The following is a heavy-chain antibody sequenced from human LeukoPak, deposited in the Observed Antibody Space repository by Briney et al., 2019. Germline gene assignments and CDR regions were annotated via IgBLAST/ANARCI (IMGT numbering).Heavy chain of an antibody. CDR2: IIPIFGTA. V-gene: IGHV1-69*13. J-gene: IGHJ6*02. Sequence: GASVKVSCKASGGTFSSYAISWVRQAPGQGLEWMGGIIPIFGTANYAQKFQGRVTITADESTSTAYMELSGLRSEDTAVYYCARGVSSSGWYEDPYYYYGMDVWGQGTTVTVSS. CDR1: GGTFSSYA. D-gene: IGHD6-19*01. CDR3: ARGVSSSGWYEDPYYYYGMDV.